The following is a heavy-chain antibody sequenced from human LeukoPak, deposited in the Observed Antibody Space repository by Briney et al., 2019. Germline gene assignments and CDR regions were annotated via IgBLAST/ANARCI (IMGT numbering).Heavy chain of an antibody. Sequence: SETLSLTCTVSGGSISSYYWSWIRQPPGKGLEWIGYIYYSGSTNYNPSLKSRVTISVDTSKTQFSLKLSSVTAADTAVYYCASYYGGNGFFDYWGQGTLVTVSS. D-gene: IGHD4-23*01. V-gene: IGHV4-59*01. CDR3: ASYYGGNGFFDY. J-gene: IGHJ4*02. CDR2: IYYSGST. CDR1: GGSISSYY.